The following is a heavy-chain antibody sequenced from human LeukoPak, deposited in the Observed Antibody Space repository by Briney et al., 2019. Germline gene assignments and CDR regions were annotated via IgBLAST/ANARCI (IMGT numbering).Heavy chain of an antibody. CDR1: GFTFDDYA. Sequence: PGRSLRLSCAASGFTFDDYAMHWVRQAPGKGLEWVSGISWNSGSIGYADSVKGRFTISRDNAKSSLYLQMNSLRAEDTALYYCAKDIQYQLLHGGFDYWGQGTLVTVSS. CDR2: ISWNSGSI. D-gene: IGHD2-2*01. V-gene: IGHV3-9*01. J-gene: IGHJ4*02. CDR3: AKDIQYQLLHGGFDY.